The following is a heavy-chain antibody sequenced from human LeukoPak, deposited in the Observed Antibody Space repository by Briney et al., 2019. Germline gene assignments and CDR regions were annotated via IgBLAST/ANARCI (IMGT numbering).Heavy chain of an antibody. CDR2: INHSGST. CDR3: ARTVPNSSGWPLSVGHDAFDI. Sequence: SETLSVTCAVYGGSFSGYYWSWIRQPPGKGLEWIGEINHSGSTNYNPSLKSRVTISVDTSKNQFSLKLSSVTAADTAVYYCARTVPNSSGWPLSVGHDAFDIWGQGTMVTVSS. J-gene: IGHJ3*02. V-gene: IGHV4-34*01. D-gene: IGHD6-19*01. CDR1: GGSFSGYY.